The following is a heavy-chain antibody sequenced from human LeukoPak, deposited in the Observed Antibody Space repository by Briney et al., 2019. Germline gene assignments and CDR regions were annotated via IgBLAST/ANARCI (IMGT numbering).Heavy chain of an antibody. J-gene: IGHJ4*02. D-gene: IGHD3-10*01. CDR1: GGSFSGYY. CDR3: ASAMVRGVAD. Sequence: SETLSLTCAVYGGSFSGYYWSWIRQPPGKGLEWIGEINHSGSTNSNPSLKSRVTISVDTSKNQFSLKLSSVTAADTAVYYCASAMVRGVADWGQGTLVTVSS. CDR2: INHSGST. V-gene: IGHV4-34*01.